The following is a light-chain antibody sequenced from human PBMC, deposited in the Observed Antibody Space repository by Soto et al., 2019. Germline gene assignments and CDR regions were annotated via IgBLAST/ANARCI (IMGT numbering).Light chain of an antibody. CDR3: QQYGSSPLT. Sequence: EIVLTQSPGTLSLSPGERATLSCRASQSVRSSELAWYQQKPGQAPRLLIYGASTRATAIPDRVSGSGSGKDFTLTISRLEPEDFAVYYCQQYGSSPLTFGGGTKVEFK. CDR1: QSVRSSE. V-gene: IGKV3-20*01. J-gene: IGKJ4*01. CDR2: GAS.